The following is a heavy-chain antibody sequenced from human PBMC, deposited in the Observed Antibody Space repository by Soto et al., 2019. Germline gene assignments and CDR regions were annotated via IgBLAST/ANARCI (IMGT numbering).Heavy chain of an antibody. CDR3: ASNGYDYPNWFDP. CDR1: GGSISSYY. Sequence: SETLSLTCTVSGGSISSYYWSWIRQPPGKGLEWIGYIHYGGSTNYNPSLKSRVTISLDTSKNQFSLELSSVTAADTAVYYCASNGYDYPNWFDPWGQGTLVTVSS. J-gene: IGHJ5*02. CDR2: IHYGGST. D-gene: IGHD3-22*01. V-gene: IGHV4-59*01.